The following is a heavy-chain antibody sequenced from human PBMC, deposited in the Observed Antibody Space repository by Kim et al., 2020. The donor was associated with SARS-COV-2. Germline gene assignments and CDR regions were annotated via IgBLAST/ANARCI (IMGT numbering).Heavy chain of an antibody. D-gene: IGHD4-17*01. CDR3: ARDTLDYGGWFDS. Sequence: NYQPSHKSRLTRSVDTAKDQFSLELTSVTAADGAIYYCARDTLDYGGWFDSWGRGVLVIVSS. J-gene: IGHJ5*01. V-gene: IGHV4-59*01.